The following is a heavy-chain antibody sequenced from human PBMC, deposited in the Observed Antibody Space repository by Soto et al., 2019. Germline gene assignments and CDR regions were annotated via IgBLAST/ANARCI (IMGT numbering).Heavy chain of an antibody. CDR3: AKEGDGYNAY. CDR1: GFTFSSSG. J-gene: IGHJ4*02. D-gene: IGHD5-12*01. Sequence: QVRLVESGGGVVQPGRSLRFSCAASGFTFSSSGMHWVRQAPGKGLEWVAVISSDGNKRYYADSVKGRFTISRDNSKNTLYLQMNSLRAEDTAVYYCAKEGDGYNAYWGRGTLVTVSS. CDR2: ISSDGNKR. V-gene: IGHV3-30*18.